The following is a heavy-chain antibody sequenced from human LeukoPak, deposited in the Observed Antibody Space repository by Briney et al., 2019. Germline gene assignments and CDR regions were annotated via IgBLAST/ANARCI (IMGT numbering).Heavy chain of an antibody. D-gene: IGHD3-22*01. CDR3: ARRGYDSSGYYPVGAFDI. CDR1: GYSFTSYW. J-gene: IGHJ3*02. V-gene: IGHV5-10-1*01. Sequence: GESLKISCKGSGYSFTSYWISWVRQMPGKGLEWMGRIDPSDSYTNYSPSFQGHVTISADKSISTAFLQWSSLKASDTAMYYCARRGYDSSGYYPVGAFDIWGQGTMVTVSS. CDR2: IDPSDSYT.